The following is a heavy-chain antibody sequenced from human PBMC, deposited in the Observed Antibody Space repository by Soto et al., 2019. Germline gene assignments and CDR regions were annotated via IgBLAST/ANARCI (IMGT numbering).Heavy chain of an antibody. J-gene: IGHJ3*02. V-gene: IGHV3-23*01. D-gene: IGHD1-7*01. CDR3: AKGNSWSPALVLDI. Sequence: GGSLRLSCAASGFTFSSYSMNWVRQAPGKGLEWVSSISSSSSSTYYADSVKGRFTISRDSSKNTLYLQMNSLRAEDTAVYYCAKGNSWSPALVLDIWGQGTMVTVSS. CDR2: ISSSSSST. CDR1: GFTFSSYS.